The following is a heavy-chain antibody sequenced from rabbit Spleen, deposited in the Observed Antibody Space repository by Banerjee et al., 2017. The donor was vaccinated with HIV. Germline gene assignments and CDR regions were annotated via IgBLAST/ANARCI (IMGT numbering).Heavy chain of an antibody. J-gene: IGHJ6*01. CDR1: GFSFSNNYY. Sequence: QSLEESGGDLVKPGASLTLTCTASGFSFSNNYYMCWVRQAPGKGLEWIACIHAGSSGVTYYANWAKGRFTISKTSSTTVTLQMTSLTVADTATYFCARDTGSSFSSYGMDLWGQGTLVTVS. CDR2: IHAGSSGVT. V-gene: IGHV1S40*01. CDR3: ARDTGSSFSSYGMDL. D-gene: IGHD8-1*01.